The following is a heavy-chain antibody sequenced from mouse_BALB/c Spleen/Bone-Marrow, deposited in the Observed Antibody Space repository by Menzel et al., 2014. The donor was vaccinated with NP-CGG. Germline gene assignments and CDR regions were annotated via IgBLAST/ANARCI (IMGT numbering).Heavy chain of an antibody. V-gene: IGHV1S81*02. CDR3: TRSRRAMDH. CDR2: INPSNGGT. J-gene: IGHJ4*01. D-gene: IGHD2-12*01. CDR1: GYTFTSYY. Sequence: VQLQQSGAELVKPGASVKFSCKASGYTFTSYYMCWVKQRPGQGLEWIGEINPSNGGTNFNEKFKSKATLTVDKSSSTAYMSLSSLTSEDSAVYYCTRSRRAMDHWGQGTSVTVSS.